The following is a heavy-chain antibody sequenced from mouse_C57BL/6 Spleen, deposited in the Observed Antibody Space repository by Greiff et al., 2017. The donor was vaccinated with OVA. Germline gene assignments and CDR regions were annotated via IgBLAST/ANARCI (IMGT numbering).Heavy chain of an antibody. CDR2: ISSGSSTI. V-gene: IGHV5-17*01. CDR1: GFTFSDYG. CDR3: ASSYYDYDEGAAY. Sequence: EVQVVESGGGLVKPGGSLKLSCAASGFTFSDYGMHWVRQAPEKGLEWVAYISSGSSTIYYADTVKGRFTISRDNAKNTLFLQMTSLRSEDTAMYYCASSYYDYDEGAAYWGQGTLVTVSA. D-gene: IGHD2-4*01. J-gene: IGHJ3*01.